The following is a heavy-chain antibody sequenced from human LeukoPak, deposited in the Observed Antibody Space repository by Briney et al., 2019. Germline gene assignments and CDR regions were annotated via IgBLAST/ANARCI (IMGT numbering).Heavy chain of an antibody. Sequence: PGGSLGLSCAASGFTFSNYWMHWVRQAPGKGSVWVSRINSDGSSTSYADSVKGRFTISRDNAKNTLYLQMNSLRAEDTAVYYCATAAGTITHNYFDYWGQGTLVTVSS. CDR2: INSDGSST. CDR1: GFTFSNYW. J-gene: IGHJ4*02. V-gene: IGHV3-74*01. CDR3: ATAAGTITHNYFDY. D-gene: IGHD6-13*01.